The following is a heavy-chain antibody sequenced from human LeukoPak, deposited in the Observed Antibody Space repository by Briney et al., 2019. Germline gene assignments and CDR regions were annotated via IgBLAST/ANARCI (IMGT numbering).Heavy chain of an antibody. Sequence: SETLSLTCAIYGGSFSGYYWGSIRQPPGRGREWDGEINHSGSTNYNPPRKSQVTIAEDTTKNQFSLKLSSVTAADTAVYYCARGRSYYDSSGYYDYWGQGTLVTASS. J-gene: IGHJ4*02. CDR1: GGSFSGYY. CDR3: ARGRSYYDSSGYYDY. V-gene: IGHV4-34*01. D-gene: IGHD3-22*01. CDR2: INHSGST.